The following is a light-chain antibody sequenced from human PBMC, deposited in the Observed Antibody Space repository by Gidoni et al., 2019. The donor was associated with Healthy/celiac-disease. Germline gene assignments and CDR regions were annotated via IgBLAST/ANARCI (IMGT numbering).Light chain of an antibody. Sequence: DIQITQSPSTLSASVGDRVTITCRARQSISSLLAWYQQKPGKAPKLLIYAASRWESAVPSRFSGSGSGTEFTLTISSLQPDDFATYYCQQYNSYSRTFGQGTKVEIK. V-gene: IGKV1-5*01. CDR1: QSISSL. J-gene: IGKJ1*01. CDR3: QQYNSYSRT. CDR2: AAS.